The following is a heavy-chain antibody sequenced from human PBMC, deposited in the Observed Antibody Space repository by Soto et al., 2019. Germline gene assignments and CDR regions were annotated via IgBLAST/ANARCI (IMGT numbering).Heavy chain of an antibody. V-gene: IGHV4-61*08. CDR2: IYYSGST. CDR3: ARVGRLQYSIYYYYYMDV. J-gene: IGHJ6*03. Sequence: PSETLSLTCTVSGGSISSGGYYWSWIRQHPGKGLEWIGYIYYSGSTNYNPSLKSRVTISVDTSKNQFPLKLSSVTAADTAVYYCARVGRLQYSIYYYYYMDVWGKGTTVTVSS. CDR1: GGSISSGGYY. D-gene: IGHD4-4*01.